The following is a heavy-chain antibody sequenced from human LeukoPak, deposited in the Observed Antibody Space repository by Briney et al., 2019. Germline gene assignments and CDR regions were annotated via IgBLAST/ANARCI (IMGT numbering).Heavy chain of an antibody. CDR2: ISDSGSSI. CDR1: GFPFRDYV. CDR3: ARDRPIVATMGGDY. Sequence: GGSLRLSCDASGFPFRDYVMSWIRQAPGKGLEWVSYISDSGSSIYYSDSVKGRFTISRDNAKNSLYLQMNSLRAEDTAVYYCARDRPIVATMGGDYWGQGTLVTVSS. V-gene: IGHV3-11*04. J-gene: IGHJ4*02. D-gene: IGHD5-12*01.